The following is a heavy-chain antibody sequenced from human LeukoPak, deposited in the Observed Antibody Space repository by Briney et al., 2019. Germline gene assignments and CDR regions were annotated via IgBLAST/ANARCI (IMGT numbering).Heavy chain of an antibody. CDR2: IYYSGST. J-gene: IGHJ4*02. Sequence: SETLSLTCTVSGGSISRYYWSWIRQPPGKGLEWIGYIYYSGSTNYNPSLKSRVTISVDTSKNQFSLKLSSVTAADTAVYYCASYVWGSYFGPKRFDYWGQGTLVTVSS. V-gene: IGHV4-59*08. CDR1: GGSISRYY. D-gene: IGHD3-16*01. CDR3: ASYVWGSYFGPKRFDY.